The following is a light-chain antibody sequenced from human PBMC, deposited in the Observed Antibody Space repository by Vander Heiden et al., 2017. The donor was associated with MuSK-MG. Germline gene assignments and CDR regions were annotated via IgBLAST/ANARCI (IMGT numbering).Light chain of an antibody. V-gene: IGKV3-20*01. CDR3: QQYGSARGLT. Sequence: DIVLTQSPGPLSLSPGERATLSCRASQSVSSSYLAWSQQNPGQAPRLRIYGASSRATGIPDRFRGSGSGTDFTLTISRLEPEDFAVYYCQQYGSARGLTFGPGTKVDIK. J-gene: IGKJ3*01. CDR2: GAS. CDR1: QSVSSSY.